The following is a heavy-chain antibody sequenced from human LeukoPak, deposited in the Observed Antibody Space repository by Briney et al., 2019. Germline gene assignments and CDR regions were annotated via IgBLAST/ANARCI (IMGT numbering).Heavy chain of an antibody. J-gene: IGHJ5*02. CDR1: GYTFTSYD. V-gene: IGHV1-8*01. CDR2: INPNSGNT. CDR3: ARGPTIVVVQAATQNWFDP. D-gene: IGHD2-2*01. Sequence: ASVKVSCKASGYTFTSYDINWVRQATGQGLEWMGWINPNSGNTGYAQKFQGRVTMTRNTSISTAYMELSSLRSEDTAVYYCARGPTIVVVQAATQNWFDPWGQGTLVTVSS.